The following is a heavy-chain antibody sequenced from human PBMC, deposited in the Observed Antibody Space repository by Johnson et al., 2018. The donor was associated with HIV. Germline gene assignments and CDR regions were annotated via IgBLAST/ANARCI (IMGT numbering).Heavy chain of an antibody. CDR3: SRDPITTYERGADAFDV. D-gene: IGHD1-26*01. J-gene: IGHJ3*01. CDR1: GFTFSNNF. V-gene: IGHV3-66*01. Sequence: EVQLVESGGDLVQPGGSLRLSCVASGFTFSNNFMSWVRQAPGTGLEWVSVIYSGGRTYYTDSVKGRFTISRDTAKNTLYLQMNSLRVEDTAVYYCSRDPITTYERGADAFDVWGQGTVVTVSS. CDR2: IYSGGRT.